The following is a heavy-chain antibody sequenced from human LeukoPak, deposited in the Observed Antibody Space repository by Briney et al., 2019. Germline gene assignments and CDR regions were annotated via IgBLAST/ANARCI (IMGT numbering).Heavy chain of an antibody. Sequence: GRSLRLSCAASGFTFSNCAMHWVRQAPGKGLEWVAVIANDGRDKHYADSVRGRFAISRDSSKSTLFLQMNSLRAEDTAVYYCARDRGDYGDSRTFDYWGQGTLVTVSS. V-gene: IGHV3-30*09. CDR1: GFTFSNCA. CDR3: ARDRGDYGDSRTFDY. CDR2: IANDGRDK. D-gene: IGHD4-17*01. J-gene: IGHJ4*02.